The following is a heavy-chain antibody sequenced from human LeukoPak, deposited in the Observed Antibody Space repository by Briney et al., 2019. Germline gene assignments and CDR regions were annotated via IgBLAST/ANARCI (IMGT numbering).Heavy chain of an antibody. CDR1: GGSISSGGYS. CDR2: IYYSGST. Sequence: PSQTLSLTCAVSGGSISSGGYSWSWIRQPPGKGLEWIGYIYYSGSTYYNPSLKSRVTISVDTSKNQFSLKLSSVTAADTAVYYCARGGRWATGGAFDIWGQGTMVTVSS. D-gene: IGHD5-12*01. CDR3: ARGGRWATGGAFDI. V-gene: IGHV4-30-4*07. J-gene: IGHJ3*02.